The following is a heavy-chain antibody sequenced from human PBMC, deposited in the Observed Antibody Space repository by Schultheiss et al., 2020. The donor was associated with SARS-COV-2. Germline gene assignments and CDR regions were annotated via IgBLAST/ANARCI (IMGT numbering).Heavy chain of an antibody. CDR2: MSDSGDST. Sequence: GGSLRLSCAASGFTFTTYAMTWVRQAPGKGLEWVSAMSDSGDSTYYADSLKGRFTISRDNSKNTLYLQMNSLRTEDTAVYYCAKDYYGSGTYPDYWGQGTLVTVSS. J-gene: IGHJ4*02. V-gene: IGHV3-23*01. CDR3: AKDYYGSGTYPDY. D-gene: IGHD3-10*01. CDR1: GFTFTTYA.